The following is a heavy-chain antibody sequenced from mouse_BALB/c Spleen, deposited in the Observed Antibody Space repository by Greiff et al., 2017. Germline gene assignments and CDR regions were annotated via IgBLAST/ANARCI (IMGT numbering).Heavy chain of an antibody. CDR1: GFNIKDYY. D-gene: IGHD1-1*01. Sequence: VQLQQSGAELVRSGASVKLSCTASGFNIKDYYMHRVKQRPEQGLEWIGWIDPENGDTEYAPKLQGKATMTADTSSNTAYLQLSSLTSEDTAVYYCNALLRRDAMDYWGQGTSVTVSS. V-gene: IGHV14-4*02. CDR2: IDPENGDT. CDR3: NALLRRDAMDY. J-gene: IGHJ4*01.